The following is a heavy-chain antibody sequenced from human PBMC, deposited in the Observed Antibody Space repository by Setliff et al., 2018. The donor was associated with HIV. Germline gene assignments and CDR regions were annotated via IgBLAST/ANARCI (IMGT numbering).Heavy chain of an antibody. V-gene: IGHV3-15*01. D-gene: IGHD6-6*01. CDR3: TTDGARIAARPSSDAFDI. CDR1: GLLFTNAW. J-gene: IGHJ3*02. CDR2: IKSKTDGGTT. Sequence: PGGSLRLSCTASGLLFTNAWMSWVRQAPGKGLEWVGRIKSKTDGGTTDYAAPVKGRFTISRDDSKNTLYLQMNSLKTEDTAVYYCTTDGARIAARPSSDAFDIWGQGTMVTVSS.